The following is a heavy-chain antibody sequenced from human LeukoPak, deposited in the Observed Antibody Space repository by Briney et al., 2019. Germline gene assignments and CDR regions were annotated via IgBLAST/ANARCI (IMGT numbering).Heavy chain of an antibody. CDR1: GGTFSSYA. CDR2: IIPIFGTA. Sequence: SVKVSCKASGGTFSSYAISWVRQAPGQELGCMGGIIPIFGTANYAQKFQGRVTITADESTSTAYMELSSLRSEDTAVYYCAREYSSSSHPSDYWGQGTLVTVSS. CDR3: AREYSSSSHPSDY. D-gene: IGHD6-6*01. V-gene: IGHV1-69*13. J-gene: IGHJ4*02.